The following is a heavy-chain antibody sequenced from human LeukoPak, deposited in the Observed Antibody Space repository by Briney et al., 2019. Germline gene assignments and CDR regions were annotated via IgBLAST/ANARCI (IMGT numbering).Heavy chain of an antibody. Sequence: SVKVSCKSSGGTFSNYAISWVRQAPGQGLEWMGGIIPIFGAANYAQKFQGRVTITADESTSTAYMELSSLRSEDTAVYYCAREHIVVVTAIPYYYYYYMDVWGKGTTVTISS. V-gene: IGHV1-69*13. CDR3: AREHIVVVTAIPYYYYYYMDV. J-gene: IGHJ6*03. D-gene: IGHD2-21*02. CDR2: IIPIFGAA. CDR1: GGTFSNYA.